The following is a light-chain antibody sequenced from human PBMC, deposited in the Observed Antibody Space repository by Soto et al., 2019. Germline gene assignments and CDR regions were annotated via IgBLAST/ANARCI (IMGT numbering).Light chain of an antibody. V-gene: IGLV1-40*01. J-gene: IGLJ3*02. CDR1: SSNIGAGYD. Sequence: QPVLTQPPSVSGAPGQRVTISCTGSSSNIGAGYDVHWYQQLPGAAPKLLIYGDTNRPSGVPDRFSGSKSGTSASLAITGLQAEDEADYYCQSYDSALNVYVVFGGGTKVTVL. CDR2: GDT. CDR3: QSYDSALNVYVV.